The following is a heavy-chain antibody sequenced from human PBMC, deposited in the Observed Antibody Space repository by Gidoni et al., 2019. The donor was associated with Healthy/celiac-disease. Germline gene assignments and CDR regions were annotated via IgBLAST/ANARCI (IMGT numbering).Heavy chain of an antibody. Sequence: QLQLQESGPGLVKPSETLSLTCTVSGGSISSSSYSLGWTRPPPGKGLAWIGSIYYRGSTYYNPSLKSRVTISVDTSKNQFSLKLSSVTAADTAVYYCARNDFWSGYALGYWGQGTLVTVSS. CDR1: GGSISSSSYS. J-gene: IGHJ4*02. CDR3: ARNDFWSGYALGY. D-gene: IGHD3-3*01. V-gene: IGHV4-39*01. CDR2: IYYRGST.